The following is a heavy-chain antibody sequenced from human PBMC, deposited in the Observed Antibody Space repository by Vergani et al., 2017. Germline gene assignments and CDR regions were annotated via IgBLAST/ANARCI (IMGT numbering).Heavy chain of an antibody. Sequence: EVQLVESGGGLVQPGGSLRLSCAASGFNFSSYWMSWVRQAPGKGLEWVANTKQDGREKYYVDYVKGRFTISRDNAKNSLYLQMNSLRAENTAVYYCAREPGYSSSCMDVWGQGTTVTVSS. V-gene: IGHV3-7*01. CDR1: GFNFSSYW. CDR3: AREPGYSSSCMDV. CDR2: TKQDGREK. J-gene: IGHJ6*02. D-gene: IGHD6-13*01.